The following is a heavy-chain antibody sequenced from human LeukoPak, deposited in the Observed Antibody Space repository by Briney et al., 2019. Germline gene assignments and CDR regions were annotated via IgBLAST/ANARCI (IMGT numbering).Heavy chain of an antibody. Sequence: GGSLRLSCAASGFTFSNYAMTWVRQAPGKGLEWVSAVSGSGSSTYYADSVKGRFTISRDNSKNTLYLQMNSLRAEDTAVYYCAKVEYFGSGGYFDYWGQGTLVTVSS. D-gene: IGHD6-6*01. CDR3: AKVEYFGSGGYFDY. CDR1: GFTFSNYA. J-gene: IGHJ4*02. V-gene: IGHV3-23*01. CDR2: VSGSGSST.